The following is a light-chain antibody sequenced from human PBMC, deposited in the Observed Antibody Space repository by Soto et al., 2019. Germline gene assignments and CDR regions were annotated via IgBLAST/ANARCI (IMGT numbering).Light chain of an antibody. J-gene: IGKJ5*01. CDR3: QQRASWVT. Sequence: ESVLTQSQATLSLSPGERATLSCRASQSVRRYLAWYQQKPGQAPSLLIYGASSRATGIPDRFGGSGSGTDFTLTISRLEPEDFAVYYCQQRASWVTFGQGTRLEIK. CDR2: GAS. CDR1: QSVRRY. V-gene: IGKV3-11*01.